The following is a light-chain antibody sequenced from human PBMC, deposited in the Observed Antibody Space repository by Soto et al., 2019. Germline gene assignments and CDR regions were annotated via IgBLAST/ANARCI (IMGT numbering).Light chain of an antibody. CDR1: SSNIGSNY. CDR3: AAWDDSLSGPSYV. CDR2: RNN. Sequence: QSVLTQPPSASGTPGQRVTISCSGSSSNIGSNYVYWYQQLPGTAPKLLIYRNNQRPSGVPDRFSGSKSGTPASLAISGLRSEDEADYYCAAWDDSLSGPSYVFGTGTKVTVL. J-gene: IGLJ1*01. V-gene: IGLV1-47*01.